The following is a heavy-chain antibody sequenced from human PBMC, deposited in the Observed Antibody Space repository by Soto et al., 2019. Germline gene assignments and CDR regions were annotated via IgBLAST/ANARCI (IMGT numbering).Heavy chain of an antibody. Sequence: ASVKVSCKASGYTFTSYYIHWVRQAPGQGLEWMGWINPITGGTNYAPKFQGRVTMTRDTSITTAYMELSRLRSDDTAVYYCARNYYASRDRDYLGCWGQGTTVTVSS. CDR2: INPITGGT. CDR1: GYTFTSYY. D-gene: IGHD3-22*01. CDR3: ARNYYASRDRDYLGC. J-gene: IGHJ6*01. V-gene: IGHV1-2*02.